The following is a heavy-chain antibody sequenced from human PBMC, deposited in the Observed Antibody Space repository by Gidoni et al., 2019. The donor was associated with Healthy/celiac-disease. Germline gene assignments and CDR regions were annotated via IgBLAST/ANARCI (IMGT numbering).Heavy chain of an antibody. CDR1: GFTFSSYA. V-gene: IGHV3-23*01. D-gene: IGHD2-15*01. CDR3: AKVGSRDIVVVVAASYYGMDV. CDR2: ISGSGGST. Sequence: EVQLLESGGGSVQPGGSLRLSCAASGFTFSSYALSWVRQAPGKGLGGVSAISGSGGSTYYADTVKGRFTISRDNAKNTLYLQMNSLRAEDTAVYYCAKVGSRDIVVVVAASYYGMDVWGQGTTVTVSS. J-gene: IGHJ6*02.